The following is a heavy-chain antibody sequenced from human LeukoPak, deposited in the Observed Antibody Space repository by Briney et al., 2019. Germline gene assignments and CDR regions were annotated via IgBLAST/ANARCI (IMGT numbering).Heavy chain of an antibody. D-gene: IGHD1-1*01. CDR2: IWYDGSNK. CDR3: ARDITIGTTRFDP. Sequence: QTGGSLRLSCAASGFTFSSYGMHWVRQAPGKGLEWVAVIWYDGSNKYYADSVKGRFTISRDNSKNTLYLQMNSLRAEDTAVYYCARDITIGTTRFDPWGQGTLVTVSP. CDR1: GFTFSSYG. J-gene: IGHJ5*02. V-gene: IGHV3-33*01.